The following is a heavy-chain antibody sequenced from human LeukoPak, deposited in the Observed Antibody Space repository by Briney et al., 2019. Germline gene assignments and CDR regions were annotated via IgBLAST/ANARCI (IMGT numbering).Heavy chain of an antibody. CDR2: ISGSSSYI. D-gene: IGHD3/OR15-3a*01. CDR1: GFTFSSYS. V-gene: IGHV3-21*04. Sequence: SGGSVRLSCAASGFTFSSYSMNWVRQAPGKGLEWVSSISGSSSYIYYADSVKGRFTISRDNAKNSLYLQMNSLRAEDTALYYCAKDIRTGYPYDAFDIWGQGTMVTVSS. J-gene: IGHJ3*02. CDR3: AKDIRTGYPYDAFDI.